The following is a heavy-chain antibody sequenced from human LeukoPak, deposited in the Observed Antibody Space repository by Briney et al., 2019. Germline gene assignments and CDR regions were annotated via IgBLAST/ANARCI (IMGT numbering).Heavy chain of an antibody. Sequence: SGRSLRLSCAASGFTFSSYGMHWVRQAPGKGLEWVAVISYDGSNKYYADSVKGRFTISRDNSKNTLYLQMNSLRAEDTAVYYCAKDQSSSWAFDYWGQGTLVTVSS. J-gene: IGHJ4*02. CDR3: AKDQSSSWAFDY. D-gene: IGHD6-13*01. CDR1: GFTFSSYG. V-gene: IGHV3-30*18. CDR2: ISYDGSNK.